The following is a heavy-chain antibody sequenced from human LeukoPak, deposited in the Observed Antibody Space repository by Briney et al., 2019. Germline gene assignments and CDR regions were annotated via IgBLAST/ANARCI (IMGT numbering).Heavy chain of an antibody. CDR2: IYYSGST. CDR1: GGSISGYY. Sequence: SETLSLTCTVSGGSISGYYWSWIRQPPGKGLEWIGYIYYSGSTNYNPSLKSRVTISVDTSKNQFSLRLSSVTAADTAVYYCARHRYYYDSSGYYYQPWGQGTLVTVSS. D-gene: IGHD3-22*01. V-gene: IGHV4-59*01. CDR3: ARHRYYYDSSGYYYQP. J-gene: IGHJ5*02.